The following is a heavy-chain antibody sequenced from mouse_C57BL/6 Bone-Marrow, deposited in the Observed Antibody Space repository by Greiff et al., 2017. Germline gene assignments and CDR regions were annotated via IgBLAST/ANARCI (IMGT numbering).Heavy chain of an antibody. CDR1: GYTFTDYN. CDR2: INPNNGGT. V-gene: IGHV1-22*01. CDR3: ARTVGCASGGYWYFDV. Sequence: VQLQQSGPELVKPGASVKMSCKASGYTFTDYNMHWVKQSHGKSLEWIGYINPNNGGTSYNQKFKGKATLTVNKSSSTAYMVLRSLTSEDSAVYYCARTVGCASGGYWYFDVWGTGTTVTVSS. J-gene: IGHJ1*03. D-gene: IGHD1-1*01.